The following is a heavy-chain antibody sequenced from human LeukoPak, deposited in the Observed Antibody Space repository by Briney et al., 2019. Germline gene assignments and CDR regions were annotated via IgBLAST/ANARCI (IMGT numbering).Heavy chain of an antibody. V-gene: IGHV3-48*04. Sequence: GGSLRLSCAASGFTSSSYSMNWVRQAPGKGLEWVSYITSSSTTIYYADSVKGRFTISRDNAKNSLYLQMNSLRAEDTAVYYCARLSSSWFFFDYWGQGTLVTVSS. D-gene: IGHD6-13*01. CDR2: ITSSSTTI. J-gene: IGHJ4*02. CDR3: ARLSSSWFFFDY. CDR1: GFTSSSYS.